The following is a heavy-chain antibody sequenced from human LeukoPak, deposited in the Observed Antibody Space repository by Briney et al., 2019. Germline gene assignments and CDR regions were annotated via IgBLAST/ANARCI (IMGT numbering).Heavy chain of an antibody. Sequence: GGSLRLSCAASGFTFSSYSMNWVRQAPGKGLEWVAVISYDGTNKAYADSVKGRFTISRDSSRNTLDLQMNSLRAEDTAVYYCAKDMAVPGPYYYYGMDVWGQGTTVTVSS. J-gene: IGHJ6*02. D-gene: IGHD6-19*01. CDR1: GFTFSSYS. V-gene: IGHV3-30*18. CDR2: ISYDGTNK. CDR3: AKDMAVPGPYYYYGMDV.